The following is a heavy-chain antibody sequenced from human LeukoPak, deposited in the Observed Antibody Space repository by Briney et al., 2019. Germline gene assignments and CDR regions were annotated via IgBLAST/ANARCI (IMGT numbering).Heavy chain of an antibody. CDR1: GGSFSGHY. J-gene: IGHJ4*02. CDR2: INQSGST. V-gene: IGHV4-34*01. D-gene: IGHD6-25*01. CDR3: ARARGTEAIDS. Sequence: SETLSPTCAVYGGSFSGHYWTWIRQPPGKGLEWIGEINQSGSTNSNPSLKTRVAMSVDTSKNQFSLKMTSVTAADTAVYYCARARGTEAIDSWGLGTLVTVSS.